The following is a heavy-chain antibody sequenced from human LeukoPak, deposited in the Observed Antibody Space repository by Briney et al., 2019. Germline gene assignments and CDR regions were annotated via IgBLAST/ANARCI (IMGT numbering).Heavy chain of an antibody. Sequence: GGSLRLSCAASGFTFSSNDIHWVRQAPGKGLEWVIDISYDGGNKYYADSVKGRFAISRDNSKNTLYLQMNSLRAEDTAVYYCARTTTPHYYGSGSYALGYWGQGTLVTVPS. CDR2: ISYDGGNK. V-gene: IGHV3-30*03. CDR1: GFTFSSND. J-gene: IGHJ1*01. CDR3: ARTTTPHYYGSGSYALGY. D-gene: IGHD3-10*01.